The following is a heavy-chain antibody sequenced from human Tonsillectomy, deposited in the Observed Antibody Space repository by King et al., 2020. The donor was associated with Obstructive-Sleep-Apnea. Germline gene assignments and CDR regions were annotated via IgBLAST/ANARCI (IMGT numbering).Heavy chain of an antibody. CDR1: GFTVSSNY. D-gene: IGHD6-13*01. CDR2: IYSGVST. Sequence: VQLVESGGGLVQPGGSLRLSCAASGFTVSSNYMSWVRRAPGKGLEWVSVIYSGVSTYSADSVKGRFTLSRHNSKNTLYLQMNSLRAEDTAGYYCARAVTIADNWFDPWGQGTLVTVSS. CDR3: ARAVTIADNWFDP. V-gene: IGHV3-53*04. J-gene: IGHJ5*02.